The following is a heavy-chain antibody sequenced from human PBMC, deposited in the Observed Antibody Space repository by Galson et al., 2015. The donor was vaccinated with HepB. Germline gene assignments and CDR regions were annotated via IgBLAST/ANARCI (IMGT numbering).Heavy chain of an antibody. D-gene: IGHD3-16*01. J-gene: IGHJ4*02. CDR2: ISWDIVST. CDR3: AKDSRGDVSTAGGPYVRY. V-gene: IGHV3-43D*03. CDR1: GFTFEDYA. Sequence: SLRLSCAASGFTFEDYAMHWVRQIPGQGLEWLSLISWDIVSTYYSDSVKGRFTISRDNSKNSLYLQMNSLRAEDTALYYCAKDSRGDVSTAGGPYVRYLGQGTLVTVSS.